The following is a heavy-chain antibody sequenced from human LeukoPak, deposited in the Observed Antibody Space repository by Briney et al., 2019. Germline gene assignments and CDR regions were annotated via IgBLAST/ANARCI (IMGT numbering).Heavy chain of an antibody. J-gene: IGHJ4*02. D-gene: IGHD3-10*01. Sequence: GGSLRLSCAASGFTFSSYWMHWVRQAPGKGLVWVSAITGSGGSTYYADSVKGRFTISRDNSKNTLYLQMNSLRVEDTAVYYCAKVAKYYYGPETYYFFEQWGQGTPVTASS. CDR1: GFTFSSYW. CDR2: ITGSGGST. CDR3: AKVAKYYYGPETYYFFEQ. V-gene: IGHV3-23*01.